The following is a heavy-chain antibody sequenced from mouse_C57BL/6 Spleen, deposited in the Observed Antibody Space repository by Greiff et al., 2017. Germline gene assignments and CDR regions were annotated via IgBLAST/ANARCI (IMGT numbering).Heavy chain of an antibody. CDR2: IFPRVGST. Sequence: QLQQSDAGLVKLGAPGKISCKVSGYTFTDHTIHWMKQRPEQGLEWIGYIFPRVGSTKYIEKFKGKATLTADKSSSTSYLQLNSLTSEDSAVYFCATVVAKDAMDYWSQGTSVSVSS. D-gene: IGHD1-1*01. V-gene: IGHV1-78*01. CDR3: ATVVAKDAMDY. J-gene: IGHJ4*01. CDR1: GYTFTDHT.